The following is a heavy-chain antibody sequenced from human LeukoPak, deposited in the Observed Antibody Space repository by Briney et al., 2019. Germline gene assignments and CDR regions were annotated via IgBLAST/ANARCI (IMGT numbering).Heavy chain of an antibody. Sequence: SETLSLTCTVSGGSISSGGYYWNWIRQPPGKGLEWIATIHYTGSTCYNPSLKSRVTISVDTSKNQFPLKLSSVTAADTAMYYCARYWGPYDNSGAYFDYWGQGTLVTVSS. CDR3: ARYWGPYDNSGAYFDY. D-gene: IGHD3-22*01. J-gene: IGHJ4*02. CDR1: GGSISSGGYY. CDR2: IHYTGST. V-gene: IGHV4-39*01.